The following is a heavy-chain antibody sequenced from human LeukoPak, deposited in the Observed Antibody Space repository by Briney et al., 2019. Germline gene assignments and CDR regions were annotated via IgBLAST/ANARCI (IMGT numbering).Heavy chain of an antibody. CDR1: GFTFSSYS. CDR3: ASDTYYYDSSGYPDDY. CDR2: ISSSSSYI. Sequence: GGSLRLSCAASGFTFSSYSMTWVRQAPGEGLEWVSSISSSSSYIYYADSVKGRFTISRDNAKNSLYLQMNSLRAEDTAVYYCASDTYYYDSSGYPDDYWGQGTLVTVSS. J-gene: IGHJ4*02. D-gene: IGHD3-22*01. V-gene: IGHV3-21*01.